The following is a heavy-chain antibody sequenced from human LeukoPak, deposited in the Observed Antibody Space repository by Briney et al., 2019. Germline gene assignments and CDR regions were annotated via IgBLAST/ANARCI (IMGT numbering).Heavy chain of an antibody. CDR2: MNPNKGNA. D-gene: IGHD3-10*01. CDR1: GYTFTSHD. J-gene: IGHJ6*03. Sequence: GPPVKFSCKASGYTFTSHDINWVRQAPGQGLDWMGRMNPNKGNAGYAQKFQGRVTITRNTSISTAYMELSSLRSEDTAVYYCARGLGGYYYYMDVWGKGTTVTVSS. V-gene: IGHV1-8*01. CDR3: ARGLGGYYYYMDV.